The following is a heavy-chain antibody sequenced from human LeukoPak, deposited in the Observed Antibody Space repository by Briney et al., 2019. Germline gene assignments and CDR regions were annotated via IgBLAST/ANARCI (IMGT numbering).Heavy chain of an antibody. CDR1: GGTFSSYA. CDR3: ARVGSGSYYNPNFDY. V-gene: IGHV1-69*04. CDR2: IIPILGIA. J-gene: IGHJ4*02. D-gene: IGHD3-10*01. Sequence: GASVKVSCKASGGTFSSYAISWVRQAPGQGLEWMGRIIPILGIANYAQKFQGRVTITADKSTSTAYMELSSLRSEDTAVYYCARVGSGSYYNPNFDYWGQGTLVTVSS.